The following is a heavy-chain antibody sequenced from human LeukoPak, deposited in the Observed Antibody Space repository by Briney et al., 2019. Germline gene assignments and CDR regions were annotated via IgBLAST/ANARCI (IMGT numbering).Heavy chain of an antibody. CDR1: GGSISSGDYY. V-gene: IGHV4-61*08. CDR3: ARGRIYYDSTGYYY. CDR2: IYYSGST. D-gene: IGHD3-22*01. Sequence: PSETLSLTCTVSGGSISSGDYYWRWIRQPPGKGLEWIGYIYYSGSTNYNPSLKSRVTISLDTSKNQFSLKLSSVTAADTAVYYCARGRIYYDSTGYYYWGQGTLVTVSS. J-gene: IGHJ4*02.